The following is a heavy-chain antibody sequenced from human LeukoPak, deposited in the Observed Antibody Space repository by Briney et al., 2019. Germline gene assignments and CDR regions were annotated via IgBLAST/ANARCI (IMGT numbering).Heavy chain of an antibody. V-gene: IGHV3-13*01. Sequence: GGSLRLSCADSGFTFSSYDMHWVRQATGKGLEWVSAIGTAGDTYYPGSVKGRFTISRENAKNSLYLQMNSLRAGDTAVYYCARGGCSSTSCYHDYYGMDVWGQGTTVTVSS. CDR3: ARGGCSSTSCYHDYYGMDV. D-gene: IGHD2-2*01. CDR1: GFTFSSYD. CDR2: IGTAGDT. J-gene: IGHJ6*02.